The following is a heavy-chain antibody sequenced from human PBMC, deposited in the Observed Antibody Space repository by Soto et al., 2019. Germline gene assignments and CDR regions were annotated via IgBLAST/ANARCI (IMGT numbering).Heavy chain of an antibody. D-gene: IGHD2-2*01. V-gene: IGHV1-69*12. J-gene: IGHJ6*02. CDR3: ARHVPAAGYYYGMDV. Sequence: QVQLVQSGAEVKKPGSSVKVSCKASGGTFSSYAISWVRQAPGQGLEWMGGIISIFGTANYAQKFQGSVPITADESTSTAYMELSSLRSEDTAVYYCARHVPAAGYYYGMDVWGQGTTVTVSS. CDR2: IISIFGTA. CDR1: GGTFSSYA.